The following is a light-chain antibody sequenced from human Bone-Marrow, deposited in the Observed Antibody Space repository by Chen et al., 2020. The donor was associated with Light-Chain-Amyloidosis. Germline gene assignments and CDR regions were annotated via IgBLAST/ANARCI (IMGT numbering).Light chain of an antibody. CDR2: DDS. J-gene: IGLJ3*02. V-gene: IGLV3-21*02. Sequence: SYVLTQPSSVSVAPGQTATIACGGNNIGSTIVHWYQQTPGPAPLLVVYDDSDRPSGIPVRLSGSNSGNTATLTISRVEAGDEADYYCQVWDRSSDRPVFGGGTKLTVL. CDR1: NIGSTI. CDR3: QVWDRSSDRPV.